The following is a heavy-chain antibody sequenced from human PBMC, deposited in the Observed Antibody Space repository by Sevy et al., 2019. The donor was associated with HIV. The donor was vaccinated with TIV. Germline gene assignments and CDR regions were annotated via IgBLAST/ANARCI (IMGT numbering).Heavy chain of an antibody. CDR2: ISGSGRYT. V-gene: IGHV3-23*01. J-gene: IGHJ6*02. CDR3: AKGFCSGGTCPRDYYYYGMDV. D-gene: IGHD2-15*01. CDR1: EFTFSSYA. Sequence: GGSPRLSCAASEFTFSSYAMSWVRQAPGKGLEWVSSISGSGRYTYYADSVEGRFTISRDNSKNTLYVQMNSLRAEDTAVNYCAKGFCSGGTCPRDYYYYGMDVWAKGPRSPSP.